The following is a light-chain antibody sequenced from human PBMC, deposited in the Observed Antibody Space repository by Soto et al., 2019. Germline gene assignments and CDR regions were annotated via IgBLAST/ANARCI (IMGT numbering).Light chain of an antibody. CDR3: CSYDSSSTWV. CDR1: SNDVGSYNL. V-gene: IGLV2-23*02. J-gene: IGLJ3*02. CDR2: EVS. Sequence: QSALTQPASVSGSPGQSITISCTGTSNDVGSYNLVSWYQQHPGKAPKLMIYEVSKRPSGVSNRFSGSKSGNTASLTISGLQAEDEADYYCCSYDSSSTWVFGGGTKLTVL.